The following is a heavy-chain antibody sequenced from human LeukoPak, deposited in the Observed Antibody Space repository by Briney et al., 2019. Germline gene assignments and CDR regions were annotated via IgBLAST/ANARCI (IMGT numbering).Heavy chain of an antibody. CDR1: GFTFSNAW. Sequence: TGGSLILSCAASGFTFSNAWMSWVRQAPGKGLEWVGRIKSKTDGGTTDYAAPVKGRFTISRDDSKNTLYLQMNSLKTEDTAVYYCTTDYSDYYDSSGYFGYWGQGTLVTVSS. V-gene: IGHV3-15*01. D-gene: IGHD3-22*01. CDR2: IKSKTDGGTT. CDR3: TTDYSDYYDSSGYFGY. J-gene: IGHJ4*02.